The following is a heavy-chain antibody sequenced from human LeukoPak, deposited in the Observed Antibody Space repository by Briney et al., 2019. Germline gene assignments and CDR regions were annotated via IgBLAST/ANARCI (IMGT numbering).Heavy chain of an antibody. J-gene: IGHJ4*02. Sequence: SETLSLTCTVSGGSISSSSYYWGWIRQPPGKGLERIGSIYYSGSTYYNPSLKSRVTISVDTSKNQFSLKLSSVTAADTAVYYCARRRVGYYDSSGTAWYFDYWGQGTLVTVSS. D-gene: IGHD3-22*01. CDR1: GGSISSSSYY. V-gene: IGHV4-39*01. CDR3: ARRRVGYYDSSGTAWYFDY. CDR2: IYYSGST.